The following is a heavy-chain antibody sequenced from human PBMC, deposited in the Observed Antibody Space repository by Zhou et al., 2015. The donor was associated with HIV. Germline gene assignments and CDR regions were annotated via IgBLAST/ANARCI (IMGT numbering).Heavy chain of an antibody. J-gene: IGHJ4*02. V-gene: IGHV3-21*04. CDR3: ARGVGATTKRIDY. Sequence: EVQLVESGGGLVKPGGSLRLSCAASGFTFSSYSMNWVRQAPGKGLEWVSSVLGGSGTSTRYADSVKGRFTISRDNAKNSLFLQMTSLRADDTAVYYCARGVGATTKRIDYWGQGTLVTVSS. CDR1: GFTFSSYS. CDR2: LGGSGTST. D-gene: IGHD1-26*01.